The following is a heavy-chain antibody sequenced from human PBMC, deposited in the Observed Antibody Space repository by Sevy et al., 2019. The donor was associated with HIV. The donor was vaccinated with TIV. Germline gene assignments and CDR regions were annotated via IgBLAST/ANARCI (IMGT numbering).Heavy chain of an antibody. CDR1: GFTFSSYA. D-gene: IGHD4-17*01. CDR3: AKAPSSLRCQHFDY. V-gene: IGHV3-23*01. CDR2: ISGSGGST. Sequence: GGALRLSCAASGFTFSSYAMSWVRQAPGKGLEWVSAISGSGGSTYYADSVKGRFTISRDNSKNTLYLQRNSLRAEDTAVYYCAKAPSSLRCQHFDYWGQGTLVTVSS. J-gene: IGHJ4*02.